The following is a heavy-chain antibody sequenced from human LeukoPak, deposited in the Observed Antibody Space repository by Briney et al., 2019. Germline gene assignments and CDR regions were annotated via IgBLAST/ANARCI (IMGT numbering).Heavy chain of an antibody. CDR2: ISSSSSYI. D-gene: IGHD6-19*01. CDR3: ATDLASAVADY. V-gene: IGHV3-21*01. J-gene: IGHJ4*02. CDR1: GMTFKHAW. Sequence: GGSLRLSCAVSGMTFKHAWMSWVRQAPGKGLEWVSSISSSSSYIYYADSVKGRFTISRDNAKNSLYLQMNSLRAEDTAVYYCATDLASAVADYWGQGTLATVSS.